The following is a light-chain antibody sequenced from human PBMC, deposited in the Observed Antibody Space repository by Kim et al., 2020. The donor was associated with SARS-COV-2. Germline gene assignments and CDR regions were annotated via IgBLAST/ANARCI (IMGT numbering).Light chain of an antibody. CDR3: NSRDSSGNHLGV. V-gene: IGLV3-19*01. CDR2: GKN. CDR1: SLRSYY. Sequence: SSELTQDPVVSVALGQTVRITCQGDSLRSYYASWYQQKPGQAPVLVIYGKNNRPSGIPDRFSGSSSGNTASLTITGAQAEDEADYYCNSRDSSGNHLGVF. J-gene: IGLJ3*02.